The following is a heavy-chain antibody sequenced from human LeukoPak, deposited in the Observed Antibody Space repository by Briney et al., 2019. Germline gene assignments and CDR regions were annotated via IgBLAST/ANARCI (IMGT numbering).Heavy chain of an antibody. V-gene: IGHV5-51*01. CDR3: ASHESPKNAFDI. CDR1: GYSITSYW. Sequence: GASLKISRKASGYSITSYWIGWVRQLREKGLEWMGIISPGDSDTRYSPSFQGQATISADKSISTAYLQWSSLKASDTAMYYCASHESPKNAFDIWGQGTMVTVSS. J-gene: IGHJ3*02. CDR2: ISPGDSDT.